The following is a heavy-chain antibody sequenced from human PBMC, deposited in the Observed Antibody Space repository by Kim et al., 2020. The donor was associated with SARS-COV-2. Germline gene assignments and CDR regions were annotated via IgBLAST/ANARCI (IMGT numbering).Heavy chain of an antibody. CDR3: AKAATKISYYGMDV. D-gene: IGHD6-25*01. V-gene: IGHV3-23*01. CDR2: ISGSGGNT. CDR1: GFSFSSYA. J-gene: IGHJ6*02. Sequence: GGSLRLSCAASGFSFSSYAVSWVRQAPGKGLEWLSSISGSGGNTYYADSVKGRFTVSRDNSKDTLFLQMNSLRAEDTAVYYCAKAATKISYYGMDVWGHGPTVTVSS.